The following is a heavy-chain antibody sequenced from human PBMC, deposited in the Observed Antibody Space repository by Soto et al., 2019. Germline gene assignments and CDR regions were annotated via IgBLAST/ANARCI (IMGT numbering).Heavy chain of an antibody. CDR3: ARGLRQLIGYYYYYYGMDV. Sequence: SETLSLTCAVYGGSFSGYYWSWIRQPPGXGLEWIGEVNHSGSTNYNPSLKSRVTISVDTSKNQFSLKLSSVTAADTAVYYCARGLRQLIGYYYYYYGMDVWGQGTTVTVS. V-gene: IGHV4-34*01. CDR1: GGSFSGYY. J-gene: IGHJ6*02. CDR2: VNHSGST. D-gene: IGHD6-6*01.